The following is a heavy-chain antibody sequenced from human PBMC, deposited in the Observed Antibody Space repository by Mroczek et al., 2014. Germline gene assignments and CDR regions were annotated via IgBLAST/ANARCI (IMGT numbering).Heavy chain of an antibody. CDR1: GFTFNSYG. CDR3: AKDPLRYFDWSRSDDGVYFDY. Sequence: QVQLVQSGGGVVQPGRSLRLSCAASGFTFNSYGMHWVRQAPGKGLEWMAVISFDGSNKYYSDFVRGRFTISRDNSKNMLYLQMNSLRTEDTAVYSCAKDPLRYFDWSRSDDGVYFDYWGQGTLVTVSS. D-gene: IGHD3-9*01. J-gene: IGHJ4*02. CDR2: ISFDGSNK. V-gene: IGHV3-30*18.